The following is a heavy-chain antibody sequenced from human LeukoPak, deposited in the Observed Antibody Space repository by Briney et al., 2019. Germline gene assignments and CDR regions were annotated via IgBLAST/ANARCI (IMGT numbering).Heavy chain of an antibody. CDR3: AGHYYDSSGYFLHYYYYMDG. CDR2: IYYSGST. V-gene: IGHV4-59*01. D-gene: IGHD3-22*01. CDR1: GDSISSYY. Sequence: SETLSLTCTVPGDSISSYYWSWLRQPPGKGLEWVGYIYYSGSTNYNPSLKSRVTISVDTSKNQFSLKLSSVTAADTAVYYCAGHYYDSSGYFLHYYYYMDGWGKGTTGTVS. J-gene: IGHJ6*03.